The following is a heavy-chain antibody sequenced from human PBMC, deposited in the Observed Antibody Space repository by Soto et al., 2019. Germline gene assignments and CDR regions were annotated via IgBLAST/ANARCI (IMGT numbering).Heavy chain of an antibody. CDR1: GYSISSGYY. CDR3: ARGSAMVLFDY. D-gene: IGHD5-18*01. CDR2: IYHSGST. V-gene: IGHV4-38-2*01. J-gene: IGHJ4*02. Sequence: PSETLSLTCAVSGYSISSGYYWGWIRQPPGKGLEWIGSIYHSGSTYYNPSLKSRVTISVDTSKNQFSLKLSSVTAADTAVYYCARGSAMVLFDYWGQGTLVTVSS.